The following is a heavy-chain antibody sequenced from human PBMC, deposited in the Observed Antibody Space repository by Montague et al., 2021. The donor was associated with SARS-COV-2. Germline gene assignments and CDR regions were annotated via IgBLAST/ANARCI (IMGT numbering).Heavy chain of an antibody. CDR2: IKQDGREK. V-gene: IGHV3-7*01. Sequence: SLRLSCAASGFTFTSYWMSWVRQAPGKGLEWVANIKQDGREKYYVDSVKGRFTIARDNAKNSLYLQMNSLRAEDTAVYYCARVPSSSWYFDSWGQGTLVTVSS. CDR3: ARVPSSSWYFDS. D-gene: IGHD6-13*01. J-gene: IGHJ4*02. CDR1: GFTFTSYW.